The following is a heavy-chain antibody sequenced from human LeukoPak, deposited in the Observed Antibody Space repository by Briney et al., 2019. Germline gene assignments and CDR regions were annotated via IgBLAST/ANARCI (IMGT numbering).Heavy chain of an antibody. CDR3: VCYDNAAEYFHY. Sequence: GGSLRLSCAASGFTFSSYAMSWVRQAPGKGLEWVSSITTSGGSTSYAGSVRGRFTISRDNSKNTLYLQMNSLRAEDTAIYYCVCYDNAAEYFHYWGQGTLVTVSS. CDR2: ITTSGGST. CDR1: GFTFSSYA. D-gene: IGHD3-22*01. J-gene: IGHJ1*01. V-gene: IGHV3-23*01.